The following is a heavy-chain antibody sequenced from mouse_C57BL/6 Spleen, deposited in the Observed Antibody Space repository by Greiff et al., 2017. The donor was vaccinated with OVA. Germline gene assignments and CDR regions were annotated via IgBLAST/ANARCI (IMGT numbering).Heavy chain of an antibody. CDR1: GYTFTSYC. CDR2: IHPNSGST. J-gene: IGHJ3*01. Sequence: QVQLQQSGAELVKPGASVKLSCKASGYTFTSYCMHWVKQRPGQGLEWIGMIHPNSGSTKYNEKFKSKATLTADKSSSTAYMQLSSLPSAVSAVYCCAKAGYYGSKGFDYWGQGTLVTVSA. CDR3: AKAGYYGSKGFDY. D-gene: IGHD1-1*01. V-gene: IGHV1-64*01.